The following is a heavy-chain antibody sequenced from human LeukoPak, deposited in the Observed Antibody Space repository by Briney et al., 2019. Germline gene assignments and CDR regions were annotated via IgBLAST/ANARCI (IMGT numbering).Heavy chain of an antibody. V-gene: IGHV5-51*01. D-gene: IGHD3-10*01. CDR3: ARVLGSGTYLYYLDF. Sequence: GESLKISCQGSGYNFAGLWIGWVRQMPGKGLEWMGIIYPGDSDTKYSPSFEGQVTISADKSINTAYLQWSSLKASDNGMYFRARVLGSGTYLYYLDFWGQGTLVTVSS. CDR2: IYPGDSDT. J-gene: IGHJ4*02. CDR1: GYNFAGLW.